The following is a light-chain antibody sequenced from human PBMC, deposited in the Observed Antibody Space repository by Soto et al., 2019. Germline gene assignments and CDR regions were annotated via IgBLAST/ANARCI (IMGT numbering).Light chain of an antibody. CDR2: KAS. V-gene: IGKV1-5*03. Sequence: DIQMTQSPSTLSGSVGDRVTITCRASQTISSWLAWYQQKPGKAPKLLIYKASTLKTGAPSRFSGSGYGTEFTLTISSLQPDDFATYYCQQYSTYSRAFGQGTKVDIK. CDR3: QQYSTYSRA. CDR1: QTISSW. J-gene: IGKJ1*01.